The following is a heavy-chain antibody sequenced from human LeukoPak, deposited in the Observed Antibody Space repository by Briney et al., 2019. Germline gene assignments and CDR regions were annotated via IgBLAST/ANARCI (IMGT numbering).Heavy chain of an antibody. Sequence: GGSLRLSCAASGFTFSSYGMHWVRQAPGKGLEWVAVIWYGGTNKDYADSVKGRFTISRDNSKNTVYLQMSSLRAEDTAVYYCAKGGSCSGSSCHTQWFDPWGQGTLVTVSS. J-gene: IGHJ5*02. CDR1: GFTFSSYG. CDR3: AKGGSCSGSSCHTQWFDP. V-gene: IGHV3-30*02. CDR2: IWYGGTNK. D-gene: IGHD2-15*01.